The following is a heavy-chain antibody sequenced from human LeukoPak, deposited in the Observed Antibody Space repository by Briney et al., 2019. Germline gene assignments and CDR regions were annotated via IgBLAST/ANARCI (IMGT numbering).Heavy chain of an antibody. CDR1: AASIRGYY. D-gene: IGHD3-22*01. CDR3: ARTPYYDSSGYYNDY. CDR2: IYYIGST. J-gene: IGHJ4*02. V-gene: IGHV4-59*01. Sequence: SETLSLTGTVSAASIRGYYWSWIGQPPGKGLEGIGYIYYIGSTNYNPSLKSRVTISVDTSKNQFSLKLRSVTAADTAVYYCARTPYYDSSGYYNDYWGQGTLVTVSS.